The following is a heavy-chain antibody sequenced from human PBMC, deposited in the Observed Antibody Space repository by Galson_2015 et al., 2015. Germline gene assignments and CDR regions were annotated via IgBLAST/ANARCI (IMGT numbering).Heavy chain of an antibody. CDR1: GFTFSSYG. D-gene: IGHD6-13*01. V-gene: IGHV3-33*01. J-gene: IGHJ4*02. Sequence: LRLSCAASGFTFSSYGMHWVRQAPGKGLEWVAVIWYDGSNKYYADSVKGRFTISRDNSKNTLYLQMNSLRAEDTAVYYCARDAYSSSWYVGYYFDYWGQGTLVTVSS. CDR3: ARDAYSSSWYVGYYFDY. CDR2: IWYDGSNK.